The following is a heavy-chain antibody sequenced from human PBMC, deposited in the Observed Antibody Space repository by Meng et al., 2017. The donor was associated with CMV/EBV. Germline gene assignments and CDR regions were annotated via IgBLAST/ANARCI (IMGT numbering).Heavy chain of an antibody. V-gene: IGHV4-34*01. CDR3: AALGYCSSTSCSPYYYYYGMDV. CDR1: GGSFSGYY. D-gene: IGHD2-2*01. CDR2: INHSGST. J-gene: IGHJ6*02. Sequence: SETLSLTCAVYGGSFSGYYWSWIRQPPGKGLEWIGEINHSGSTNYNPSLKSRVTISVDTSKNQFSLKLSSVTAAGTAVYYCAALGYCSSTSCSPYYYYYGMDVWGQGTTVTVSS.